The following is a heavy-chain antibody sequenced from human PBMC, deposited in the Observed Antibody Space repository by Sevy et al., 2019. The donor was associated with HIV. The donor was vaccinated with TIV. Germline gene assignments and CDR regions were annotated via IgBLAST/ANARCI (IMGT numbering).Heavy chain of an antibody. CDR1: GDFINLYF. D-gene: IGHD6-6*01. Sequence: SETLSLTCSVSGDFINLYFWSWIRQPPGKGLEWIGYIYSSGRTNYNPSLKSRVTISLATSKDQFSLKLSSVTAADTAVYYCARESIGSVGDFDYWGQGTLVTVSS. V-gene: IGHV4-59*01. J-gene: IGHJ4*02. CDR3: ARESIGSVGDFDY. CDR2: IYSSGRT.